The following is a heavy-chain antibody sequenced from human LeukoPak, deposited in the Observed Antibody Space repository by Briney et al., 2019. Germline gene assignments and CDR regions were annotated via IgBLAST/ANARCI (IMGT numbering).Heavy chain of an antibody. CDR3: ARGGWGAAFDY. CDR1: GGSFSGYY. V-gene: IGHV4-34*01. CDR2: INHSGST. J-gene: IGHJ4*02. D-gene: IGHD6-25*01. Sequence: PSETLSLTCAVYGGSFSGYYWSWIRQPPGKGLEWIGEINHSGSTNYNPSLKSRVTISVDTSKNQFSLKLSSVTAADTAVYYCARGGWGAAFDYWGQGTLVTVSS.